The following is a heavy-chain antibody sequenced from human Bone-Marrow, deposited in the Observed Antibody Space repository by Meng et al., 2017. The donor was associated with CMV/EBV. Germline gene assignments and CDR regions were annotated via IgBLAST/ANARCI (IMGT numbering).Heavy chain of an antibody. V-gene: IGHV3-30*02. D-gene: IGHD3-3*01. CDR3: AKDELTSFGVVISDYYYGMYV. CDR2: IRYDGKNK. J-gene: IGHJ6*02. Sequence: GGSLSLSCAASGLTFSSYGMHWFRQAPGKGLEWVAFIRYDGKNKYYEDSMKGRFTISRDNSKNTLYLQMNSLRAEDTAVYYCAKDELTSFGVVISDYYYGMYVWGQGTTVTVSS. CDR1: GLTFSSYG.